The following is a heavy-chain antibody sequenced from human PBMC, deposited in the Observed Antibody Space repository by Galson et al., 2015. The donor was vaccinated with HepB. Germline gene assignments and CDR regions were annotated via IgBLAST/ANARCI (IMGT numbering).Heavy chain of an antibody. J-gene: IGHJ5*02. V-gene: IGHV3-7*03. Sequence: SLRLSCAASGLTFRDCWMTWVRQAPGKGLEWVASIKPDGRERYYVDSVKGRFTVSRDNAKSSLYLQMNSLRAEDTAVYYCAKDLNFGELFYGDHWGQGTLVTVSS. CDR3: AKDLNFGELFYGDH. CDR1: GLTFRDCW. D-gene: IGHD3-10*01. CDR2: IKPDGRER.